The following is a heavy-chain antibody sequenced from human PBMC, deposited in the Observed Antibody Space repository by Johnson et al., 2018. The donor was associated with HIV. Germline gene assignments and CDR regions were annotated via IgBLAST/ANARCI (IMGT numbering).Heavy chain of an antibody. D-gene: IGHD1-1*01. J-gene: IGHJ3*02. CDR2: IKGKSEGGTI. V-gene: IGHV3-15*05. CDR1: GFTFSNAW. Sequence: VQLVESGGGLVKPGGSLRLSCAASGFTFSNAWMTWVRQAPGKGLEWIGRIKGKSEGGTIDYAAPVKGRFTISRDDSKSTLYLQMNSLRAEDTALYYCARDSYLNDDAFDIWGQGTMVTVSS. CDR3: ARDSYLNDDAFDI.